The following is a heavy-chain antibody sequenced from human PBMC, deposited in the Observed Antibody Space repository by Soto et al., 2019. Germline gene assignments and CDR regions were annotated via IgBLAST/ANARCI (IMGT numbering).Heavy chain of an antibody. J-gene: IGHJ4*02. V-gene: IGHV1-69*01. CDR2: IIPIFGTA. Sequence: VRRSCRASGGTFNSYATSGVRRAPGQVLEWMGGIIPIFGTANYAQKFQGRVTITADESTSTAYMELSSLRSEDTAVYYCAGCRGSRGGTSHCLLDDWGQGTLVT. CDR3: AGCRGSRGGTSHCLLDD. CDR1: GGTFNSYA. D-gene: IGHD2-2*01.